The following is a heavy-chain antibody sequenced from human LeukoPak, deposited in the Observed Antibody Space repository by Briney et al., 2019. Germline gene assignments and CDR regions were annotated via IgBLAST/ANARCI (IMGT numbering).Heavy chain of an antibody. CDR3: ARGLYAFWSGPNDY. V-gene: IGHV1-2*02. Sequence: ASVKVSCKASGYTFTGYYMHWVRQAPGQGLEWMGWINPNSGGTNYAQKFQGRVTMTRDTSISTAYMELSRLRSDDTAVYYCARGLYAFWSGPNDYWGQGTLVTVSS. J-gene: IGHJ4*02. D-gene: IGHD3-3*01. CDR1: GYTFTGYY. CDR2: INPNSGGT.